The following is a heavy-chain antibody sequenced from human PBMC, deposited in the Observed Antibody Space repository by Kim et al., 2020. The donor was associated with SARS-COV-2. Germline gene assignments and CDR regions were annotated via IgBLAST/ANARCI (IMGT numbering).Heavy chain of an antibody. J-gene: IGHJ4*02. CDR1: DGSLSSSGYY. V-gene: IGHV4-39*01. Sequence: SETLSLTCTVSDGSLSSSGYYWGWIRQPLGKGLEWIGSMYYSGATYYKSSLKSRVNMSGDTSKNQFSLKMTSVTAADTAVYYCTRRSRISLDRGIMGVFDHWGPGTLVTVSS. CDR3: TRRSRISLDRGIMGVFDH. CDR2: MYYSGAT. D-gene: IGHD3-10*01.